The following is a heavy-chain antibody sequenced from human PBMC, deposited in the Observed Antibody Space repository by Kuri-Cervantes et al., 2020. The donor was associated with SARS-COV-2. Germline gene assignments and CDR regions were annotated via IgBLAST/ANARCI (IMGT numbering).Heavy chain of an antibody. CDR1: GFPLSTSGVG. V-gene: IGHV2-5*01. CDR2: IYWNDDK. J-gene: IGHJ6*02. CDR3: SSLAARRVPYYYYGMDV. D-gene: IGHD6-6*01. Sequence: SGPTLVKPTQTLTLTCTFSGFPLSTSGVGVGWIRQPPGKALEWLALIYWNDDKRYSPSLKSRLTITKVSSKNQEVLTMTNMNPVDTATYYVSSLAARRVPYYYYGMDVWGQGTTVTVSS.